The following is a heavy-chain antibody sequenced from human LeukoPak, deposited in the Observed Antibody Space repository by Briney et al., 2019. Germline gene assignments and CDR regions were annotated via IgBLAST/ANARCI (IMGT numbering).Heavy chain of an antibody. D-gene: IGHD3-10*01. CDR1: VGTFSSYA. CDR3: ARSYYGSGSQTYYYYYYGMDV. V-gene: IGHV1-69*04. CDR2: VIPILGIA. Sequence: SVKVSCKASVGTFSSYAISWVRQAPGQGLEWMGRVIPILGIANYAQKFQGRVTITADKSTSTAYMELSSLRSEDTAVYYCARSYYGSGSQTYYYYYYGMDVWGQGTTVTVSS. J-gene: IGHJ6*02.